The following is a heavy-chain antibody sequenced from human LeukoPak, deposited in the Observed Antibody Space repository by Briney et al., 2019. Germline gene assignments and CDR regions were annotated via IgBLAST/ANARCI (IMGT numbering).Heavy chain of an antibody. V-gene: IGHV3-23*01. Sequence: GGSLRLSCAASEFTFSSYGMSWVRQAPGKGLEWVSAISGSGGSTYYADSVKGRFTISRDNSKNTLYLQMNSLRAEDTAVYYCAKLGIVVVPAATQLLDYWGQGTLVTVSS. J-gene: IGHJ4*02. CDR2: ISGSGGST. CDR3: AKLGIVVVPAATQLLDY. CDR1: EFTFSSYG. D-gene: IGHD2-2*03.